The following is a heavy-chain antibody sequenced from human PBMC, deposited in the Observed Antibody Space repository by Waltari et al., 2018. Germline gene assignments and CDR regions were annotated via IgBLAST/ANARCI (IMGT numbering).Heavy chain of an antibody. Sequence: QVQLQQWGAGLLKPSETLSLTCAVYGGSFSGYYWSWIRQPPGKGLEWIGEINHSGSTNYNPSLKSRVTISVDTSKNQFSLKLSSVTAADTAVYYCARPKAYYDYVWGSYLVDVWGKGTTVTVSS. CDR2: INHSGST. CDR3: ARPKAYYDYVWGSYLVDV. V-gene: IGHV4-34*01. CDR1: GGSFSGYY. J-gene: IGHJ6*04. D-gene: IGHD3-16*02.